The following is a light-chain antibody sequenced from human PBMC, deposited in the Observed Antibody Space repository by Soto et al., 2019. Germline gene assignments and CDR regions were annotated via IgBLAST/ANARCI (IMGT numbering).Light chain of an antibody. V-gene: IGKV3-20*01. CDR2: GAS. Sequence: EIVLTQSPGTLSLSPGERATLSCRASQSVSSSYLAWYQQKPAQAPRLLIYGASSRATGIPPRFSGSGSGTDFTLTISRLEPEDFAVYYCQQYGSSPIFTFGPGTKVDIK. CDR1: QSVSSSY. CDR3: QQYGSSPIFT. J-gene: IGKJ3*01.